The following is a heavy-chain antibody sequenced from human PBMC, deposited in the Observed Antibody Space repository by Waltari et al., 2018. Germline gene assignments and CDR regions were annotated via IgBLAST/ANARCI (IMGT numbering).Heavy chain of an antibody. CDR3: ARVGSGWYGGEFDY. J-gene: IGHJ4*02. CDR2: IYSRGGS. CDR1: GVSISSYY. D-gene: IGHD6-19*01. Sequence: QVQLQESGPGLVKSSETLSLTCSVSGVSISSYYWSWVRQPAGKGLEWIGRIYSRGGSDYNPPLKSRVTMSVDTSKNHFSLKLTSVTAADTAVYYCARVGSGWYGGEFDYWGQGALVTVSS. V-gene: IGHV4-4*07.